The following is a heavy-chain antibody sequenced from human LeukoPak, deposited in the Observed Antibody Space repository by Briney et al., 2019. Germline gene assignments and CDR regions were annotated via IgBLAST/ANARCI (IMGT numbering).Heavy chain of an antibody. D-gene: IGHD6-19*01. CDR3: AKAAEAGIYYYYYYYMDV. CDR1: GFTFDDYA. V-gene: IGHV3-43D*04. Sequence: GGSLRLSCTASGFTFDDYAMHWVRQAPGKGLEWVSLISWDGGSTYYADSVKGRFTISRDNSKNSLYLQMNSLRAEDTALYYCAKAAEAGIYYYYYYYMDVWGEGTTVTVSS. J-gene: IGHJ6*03. CDR2: ISWDGGST.